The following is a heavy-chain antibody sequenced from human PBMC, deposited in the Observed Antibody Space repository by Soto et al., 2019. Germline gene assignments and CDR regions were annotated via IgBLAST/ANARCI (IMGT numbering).Heavy chain of an antibody. Sequence: PGGSLRLSCAASGFTFSSYAMSWVRQAPGKGLEWVSAISGSGGSTYYADSVKGRFTISRDNSKNTLYLQMNSLRAEDTAVYFCSNGERYFDWLQADPDAFDIWGQGTMVTVSS. CDR2: ISGSGGST. CDR1: GFTFSSYA. D-gene: IGHD3-9*01. CDR3: SNGERYFDWLQADPDAFDI. J-gene: IGHJ3*02. V-gene: IGHV3-23*01.